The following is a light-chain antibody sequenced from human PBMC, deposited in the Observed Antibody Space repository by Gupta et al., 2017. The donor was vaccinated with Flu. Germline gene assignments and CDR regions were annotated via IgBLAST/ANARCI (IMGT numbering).Light chain of an antibody. V-gene: IGKV3-11*01. CDR2: DAS. J-gene: IGKJ3*01. Sequence: EIVLTQSPATLSLSPGERATLSCRTSQSVSSYLAWSQQKPGQAPRLLIHDASNRARGTPARFSGSGYGTDFTLTISIRELEPFAVYYCQRRRYWPPFTFGPGTTLDIK. CDR3: QRRRYWPPFT. CDR1: QSVSSY.